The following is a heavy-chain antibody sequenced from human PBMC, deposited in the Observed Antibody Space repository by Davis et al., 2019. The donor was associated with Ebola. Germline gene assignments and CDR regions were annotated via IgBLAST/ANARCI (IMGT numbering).Heavy chain of an antibody. Sequence: SVKVSCKASGGTFSRYAINWVRQAPGQGLEWMGGIIPIFGTANYAQKFQGRVTITADESTSTAYMELSSLRSEDTAVYYCASGGLYSSSSGGGDYWGQGTLVTVSS. CDR3: ASGGLYSSSSGGGDY. D-gene: IGHD6-6*01. J-gene: IGHJ4*02. V-gene: IGHV1-69*13. CDR2: IIPIFGTA. CDR1: GGTFSRYA.